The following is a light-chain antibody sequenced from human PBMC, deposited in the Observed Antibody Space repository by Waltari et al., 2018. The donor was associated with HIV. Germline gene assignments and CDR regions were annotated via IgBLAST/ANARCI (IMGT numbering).Light chain of an antibody. CDR3: HQYCNTPYT. V-gene: IGKV4-1*01. CDR2: WAS. Sequence: DIVMTQSPDSLVVSLGERATINCKSSQSLLYSSDNKNCLAWFHQKPGQPPRLLIYWASTRESGVPDLFSGSGSGTNFTLPISSLQAEDVAGYYCHQYCNTPYTFGQGTKVEIK. J-gene: IGKJ2*01. CDR1: QSLLYSSDNKNC.